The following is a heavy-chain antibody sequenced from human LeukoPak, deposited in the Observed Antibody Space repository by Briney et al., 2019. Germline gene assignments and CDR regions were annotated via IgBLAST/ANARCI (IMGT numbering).Heavy chain of an antibody. J-gene: IGHJ6*02. CDR1: GGSFTDYY. CDR3: ARGPVRDDGLTGISYYFGLDV. D-gene: IGHD2-21*02. V-gene: IGHV4-34*01. CDR2: IHHRAGP. Sequence: SETLSLTCAVYGGSFTDYYWSWIRHLPGKALEWFGEIHHRAGPNYNPSLWGRVTISADTSKNQFSLHLTSVTAADTATFYCARGPVRDDGLTGISYYFGLDVWGHGTTVTVFS.